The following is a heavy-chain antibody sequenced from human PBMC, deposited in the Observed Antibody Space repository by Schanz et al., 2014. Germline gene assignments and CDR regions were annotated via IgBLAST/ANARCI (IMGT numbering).Heavy chain of an antibody. CDR3: VRDERVISGVWFDP. V-gene: IGHV3-33*05. J-gene: IGHJ5*02. Sequence: QVQLVESGGGVVQPGGSLRLSCAASGFAFRNYGMHWARQAPGKGLEWVAVISYDGRNKYFADSVKGRFTISRDNARNTVSLQMNSLRADDTAVYYCVRDERVISGVWFDPWGQGTLVTVSS. D-gene: IGHD3-16*02. CDR1: GFAFRNYG. CDR2: ISYDGRNK.